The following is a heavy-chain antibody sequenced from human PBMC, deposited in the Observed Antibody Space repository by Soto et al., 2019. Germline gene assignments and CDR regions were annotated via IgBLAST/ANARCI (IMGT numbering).Heavy chain of an antibody. CDR1: GFTFSSYS. CDR3: ARVYYYDSSGYDAFDI. CDR2: ISSSSYI. Sequence: GGSLRLSCAASGFTFSSYSMNWVRQAPGKGLEWVSSISSSSYIYYADSVKGRFTISRDNAKNSLYLQMNSLRAEDTAVYYCARVYYYDSSGYDAFDIWGQGTMVTVSS. V-gene: IGHV3-21*01. J-gene: IGHJ3*02. D-gene: IGHD3-22*01.